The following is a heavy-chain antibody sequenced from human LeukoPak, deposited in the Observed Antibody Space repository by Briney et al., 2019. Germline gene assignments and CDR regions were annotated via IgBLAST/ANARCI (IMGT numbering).Heavy chain of an antibody. D-gene: IGHD3-10*01. CDR2: IYYSGSST. J-gene: IGHJ6*02. CDR1: GGSMSGFF. CDR3: ARTSRHYYGSGTNLTPWPAGMDV. Sequence: SEALSLTCTVSGGSMSGFFWTWIRQPPGKELEWIGSIYYSGSSTKYNPSLKSRVTVSVDTSKSQFFLKLNSATAADTAVYFCARTSRHYYGSGTNLTPWPAGMDVWGQGTTVTVSS. V-gene: IGHV4-59*01.